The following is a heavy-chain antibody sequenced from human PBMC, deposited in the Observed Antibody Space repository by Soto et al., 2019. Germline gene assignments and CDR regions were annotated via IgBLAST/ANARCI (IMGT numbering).Heavy chain of an antibody. CDR2: ISSSSSYI. J-gene: IGHJ6*02. CDR1: GFTFSSYS. Sequence: EVQLVESGGGLVKPGGSLRLSCAASGFTFSSYSMNWVRQAPGKGLEWVSSISSSSSYIYYADSVKGRFTISRDNAKNSLYLQMNSLRAEDTAVYYCARRVPYYDILTGYYYYYYGMDVWGQGTTVTVSS. CDR3: ARRVPYYDILTGYYYYYYGMDV. D-gene: IGHD3-9*01. V-gene: IGHV3-21*01.